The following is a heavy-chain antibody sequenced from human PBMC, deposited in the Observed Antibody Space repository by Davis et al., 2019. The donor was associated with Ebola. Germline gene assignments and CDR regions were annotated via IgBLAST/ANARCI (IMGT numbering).Heavy chain of an antibody. D-gene: IGHD6-19*01. Sequence: GESLKISCAASGFTVSSNYMSWVRQAPGKGLEWVSAISGSGGSTYYADSVKGRFTISRDNSKNTLYLQMNSLRAEDTAVYYCAKDPSIAVAGNWFDPWGQGTLVTVSS. V-gene: IGHV3-23*01. J-gene: IGHJ5*02. CDR3: AKDPSIAVAGNWFDP. CDR1: GFTVSSNY. CDR2: ISGSGGST.